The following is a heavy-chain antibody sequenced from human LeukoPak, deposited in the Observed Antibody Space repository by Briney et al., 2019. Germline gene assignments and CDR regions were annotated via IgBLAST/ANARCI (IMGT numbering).Heavy chain of an antibody. D-gene: IGHD1-26*01. CDR3: AREVYEWEPPYGMDV. CDR2: ISSSGSTI. CDR1: GFTFSDYY. J-gene: IGHJ6*02. V-gene: IGHV3-11*01. Sequence: GGSLRLSCAASGFTFSDYYMSWIRQAPGKGLEWVSYISSSGSTIYYADSVKGRFTISRDNAKNSLYLQMNSLRAEDTAVYYCAREVYEWEPPYGMDVWGQGTTVTVSS.